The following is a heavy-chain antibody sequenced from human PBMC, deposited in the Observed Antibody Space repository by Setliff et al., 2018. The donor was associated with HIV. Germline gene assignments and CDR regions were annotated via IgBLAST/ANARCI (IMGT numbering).Heavy chain of an antibody. Sequence: SETLSLTCTVSGGSLSSGSYYWSWIRQPAGKGLEWIGRIYTSGSTNYNPSLKSRVTISVDTSKNQFSLKLTSVTAADTAVYYCARGSGYPWYFDLWGRGTLVTVSS. D-gene: IGHD3-22*01. J-gene: IGHJ2*01. CDR2: IYTSGST. V-gene: IGHV4-61*02. CDR3: ARGSGYPWYFDL. CDR1: GGSLSSGSYY.